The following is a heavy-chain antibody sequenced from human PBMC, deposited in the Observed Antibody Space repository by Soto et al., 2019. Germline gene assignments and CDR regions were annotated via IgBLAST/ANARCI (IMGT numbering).Heavy chain of an antibody. D-gene: IGHD3-10*01. Sequence: QVQLQESGPGLVKPSETLSLTCTVSGGSITNYYCSWFRQPTGKGLEWIGYINYDGYSAYNLSLKRRVTLSMDASKTQFSLMLESVTATDTAVYYCARHGFGPLHGLVDVWGPGTTVIVSS. V-gene: IGHV4-59*08. CDR3: ARHGFGPLHGLVDV. J-gene: IGHJ6*02. CDR1: GGSITNYY. CDR2: INYDGYS.